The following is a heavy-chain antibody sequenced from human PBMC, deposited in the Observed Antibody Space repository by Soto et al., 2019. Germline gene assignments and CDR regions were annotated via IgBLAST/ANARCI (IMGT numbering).Heavy chain of an antibody. J-gene: IGHJ6*03. CDR1: GYTFSKYG. CDR3: ARGVPESNAYYYYMDV. CDR2: IDPSNGNT. V-gene: IGHV1-18*01. Sequence: QVQLLQSGGEVRKPGASVKVSCKASGYTFSKYGISWVRQARGQGLEWMAWIDPSNGNTNYAQKFQGRVTLPTDTSTTTAYMDLRSVKSDDTAVYFCARGVPESNAYYYYMDVWGKGTTVTVSS.